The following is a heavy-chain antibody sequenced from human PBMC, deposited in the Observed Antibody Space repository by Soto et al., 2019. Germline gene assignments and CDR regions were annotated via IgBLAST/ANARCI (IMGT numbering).Heavy chain of an antibody. CDR3: AKNGQPPYYYYGLDV. J-gene: IGHJ6*02. V-gene: IGHV1-18*01. D-gene: IGHD2-8*01. Sequence: QGQLVQSGAEVKKPGASVKVSCKASGYTFTRYGISWVRQAPGQGLEWMGWISGYNGDTKYAQKFQGRVTMTIDTPTTTAFMELRSLTADETAIYYCAKNGQPPYYYYGLDVWGQGTTVTVSS. CDR1: GYTFTRYG. CDR2: ISGYNGDT.